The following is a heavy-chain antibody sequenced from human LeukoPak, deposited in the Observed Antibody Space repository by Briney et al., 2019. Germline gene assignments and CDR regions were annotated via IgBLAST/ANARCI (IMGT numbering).Heavy chain of an antibody. D-gene: IGHD4-17*01. Sequence: SGGSLRLSCAASGFTFSSYGMHWVRQAPGKGLEWVSFIRYDGSNEYYADSVRGRFTISRDNSKNTLYLQMNSLRAEDTAVYYCARDWAVTPRYFDLWGRGTLVTVSS. CDR1: GFTFSSYG. J-gene: IGHJ2*01. CDR2: IRYDGSNE. V-gene: IGHV3-30*02. CDR3: ARDWAVTPRYFDL.